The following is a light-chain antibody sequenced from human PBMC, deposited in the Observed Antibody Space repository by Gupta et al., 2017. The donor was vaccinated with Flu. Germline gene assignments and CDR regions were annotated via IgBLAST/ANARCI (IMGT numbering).Light chain of an antibody. CDR2: DDS. CDR3: HVCYSSNDHVI. CDR1: NIASRR. V-gene: IGLV3-21*03. Sequence: SYVLTQPPSVSVAPEKTARITYGRDNIASRRVHWYQQKPGEAPVVVVYDDSDRPAGIPGRFSGSNSGNTATLTISRVEAGDEADYYCHVCYSSNDHVIFGGGTKLTVL. J-gene: IGLJ2*01.